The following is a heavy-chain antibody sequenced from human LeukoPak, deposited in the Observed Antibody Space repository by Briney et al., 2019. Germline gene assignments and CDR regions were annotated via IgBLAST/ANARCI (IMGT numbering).Heavy chain of an antibody. J-gene: IGHJ4*02. CDR3: AKASELRYFDWLSHFDY. Sequence: GGSLRLSCVASGFTFSSYEMNWVRQAPGKGLEWLSYIGSSDSTTHYADSVKGRFTISRDNAKNSLYLQMNSLRAEDTAVYYCAKASELRYFDWLSHFDYWGQGTLVTVSS. CDR1: GFTFSSYE. V-gene: IGHV3-48*03. CDR2: IGSSDSTT. D-gene: IGHD3-9*01.